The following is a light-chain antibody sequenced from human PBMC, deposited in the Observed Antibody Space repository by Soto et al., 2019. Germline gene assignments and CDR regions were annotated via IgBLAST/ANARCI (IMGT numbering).Light chain of an antibody. V-gene: IGKV3-20*01. CDR1: QSVSSSY. J-gene: IGKJ5*01. CDR2: GAS. CDR3: QQYGSSLPIT. Sequence: ELVLTQSPGTLSLSPGERATLSCRASQSVSSSYLALYQQKPGQARRLVIYGASSRATGIPDRFSGSGSGTDFTLTISRLEPEDFAVYYCQQYGSSLPITFGQGTRLEIK.